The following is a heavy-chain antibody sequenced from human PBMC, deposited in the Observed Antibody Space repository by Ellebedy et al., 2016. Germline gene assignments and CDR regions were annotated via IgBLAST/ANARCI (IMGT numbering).Heavy chain of an antibody. CDR1: GFTFSSYA. CDR3: AKDVSGYDEHLPWGY. J-gene: IGHJ4*02. V-gene: IGHV3-23*01. D-gene: IGHD5-12*01. CDR2: ISGSGGST. Sequence: GGSLRLSXAASGFTFSSYAMSWVRQAPGKGLEWVSAISGSGGSTYYADSVKGRFTISRDNSKNTLYLQMNSLRAEDTAVYYCAKDVSGYDEHLPWGYWGQGTLVTVSS.